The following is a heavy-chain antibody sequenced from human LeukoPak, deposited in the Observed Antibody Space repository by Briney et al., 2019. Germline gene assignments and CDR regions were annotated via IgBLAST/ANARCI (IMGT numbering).Heavy chain of an antibody. D-gene: IGHD3-22*01. V-gene: IGHV1-2*02. J-gene: IGHJ4*02. CDR3: ARDVSYYDSSGCFDY. Sequence: EASVKVSCKASGYTFTGYYMHWVRQAPGQGLEWMGWINPNSGGTNYAQKFQGRVTMTRDTSIGTAYLELSRLRSDDTAVYYCARDVSYYDSSGCFDYWGQGTLVTVSS. CDR1: GYTFTGYY. CDR2: INPNSGGT.